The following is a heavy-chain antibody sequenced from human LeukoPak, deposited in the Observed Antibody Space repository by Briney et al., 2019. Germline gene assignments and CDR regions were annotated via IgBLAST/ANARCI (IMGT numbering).Heavy chain of an antibody. J-gene: IGHJ6*03. D-gene: IGHD2-21*01. CDR2: ISSSGSTM. CDR1: GFTFSDSY. Sequence: KSGGSLRLSCAAPGFTFSDSYRSWIRQAPGKGLEWVSYISSSGSTMYYADSLKGRFTISRDNAKSSLYLQMNSLRAEDTALYYCARIPPAIYCVGPSCSDYYYYMDVWGKGTTVTVSS. V-gene: IGHV3-11*04. CDR3: ARIPPAIYCVGPSCSDYYYYMDV.